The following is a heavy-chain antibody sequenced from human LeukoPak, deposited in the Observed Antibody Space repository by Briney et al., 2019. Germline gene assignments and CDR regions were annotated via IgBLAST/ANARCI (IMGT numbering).Heavy chain of an antibody. J-gene: IGHJ4*02. CDR1: GIVFSACG. V-gene: IGHV3-30*02. Sequence: GGSLRLSCAASGIVFSACGMHWVRQAPGKGLEWVAFIRYDGISKYYADSVKGRFTISRDNSKNTLYLQMNSLRAEDTAVYYCAKYTGDYYDSSGYQYYFDYWGQGTLVTVSS. CDR3: AKYTGDYYDSSGYQYYFDY. D-gene: IGHD3-22*01. CDR2: IRYDGISK.